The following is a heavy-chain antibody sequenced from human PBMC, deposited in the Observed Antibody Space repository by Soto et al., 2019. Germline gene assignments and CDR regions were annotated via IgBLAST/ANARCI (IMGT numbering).Heavy chain of an antibody. J-gene: IGHJ6*02. CDR2: VNPDNGGT. D-gene: IGHD3-3*01. V-gene: IGHV1-2*02. CDR3: ARDPRPPSGWLGFWEYGMDV. Sequence: ASVKVSCKASGYTFTGNHIHWVRQAPGQGLEWMGWVNPDNGGTTSAQKFQGRVTMTSDTSVTTAYMELNRLTSDDTAVYYCARDPRPPSGWLGFWEYGMDVWGQGTTVTVSS. CDR1: GYTFTGNH.